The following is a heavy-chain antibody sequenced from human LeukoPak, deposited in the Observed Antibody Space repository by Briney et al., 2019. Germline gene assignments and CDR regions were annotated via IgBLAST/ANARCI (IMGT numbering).Heavy chain of an antibody. CDR3: ARPTSPYYYYYMDV. V-gene: IGHV1-69*05. J-gene: IGHJ6*03. D-gene: IGHD5-12*01. CDR1: GGTFSSYA. Sequence: SVKVSCKASGGTFSSYAISWVRQAPGQGLEWMGGIIPIFGTANYAQKFQGRVTMTRDTSISTAYMELSRLRSDDTAVYYCARPTSPYYYYYMDVWGKGTTVTVSS. CDR2: IIPIFGTA.